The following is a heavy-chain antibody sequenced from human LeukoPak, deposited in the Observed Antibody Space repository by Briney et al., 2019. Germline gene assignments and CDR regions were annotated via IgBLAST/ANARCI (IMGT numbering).Heavy chain of an antibody. CDR3: ATTPLPVAGFFDY. CDR1: GYSISSGYY. CDR2: IHHSGST. D-gene: IGHD6-19*01. J-gene: IGHJ4*02. Sequence: SETLSLTCIVSGYSISSGYYWGWIRQPPGKGLEWIGNIHHSGSTYYNPSLKSRVTISVDTSKNQFSLKLSSVTAADTAVYYCATTPLPVAGFFDYWGQGTLVTVSS. V-gene: IGHV4-38-2*02.